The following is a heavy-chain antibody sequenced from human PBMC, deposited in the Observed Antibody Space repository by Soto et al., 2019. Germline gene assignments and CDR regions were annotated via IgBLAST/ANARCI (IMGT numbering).Heavy chain of an antibody. D-gene: IGHD3-3*02. CDR2: IGTAGDT. J-gene: IGHJ6*02. Sequence: GWSLRLSCSASVFTCSRYDMHWVRQATGKGLEWVSAIGTAGDTYYPGSVKGRFTISRENAKNSLYLQMNSLRAGDTAVYYCARAPHFWGMDVWGQGTTVTVSS. CDR1: VFTCSRYD. V-gene: IGHV3-13*01. CDR3: ARAPHFWGMDV.